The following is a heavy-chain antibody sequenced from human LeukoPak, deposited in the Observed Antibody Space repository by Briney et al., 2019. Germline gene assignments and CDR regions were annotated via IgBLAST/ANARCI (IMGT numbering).Heavy chain of an antibody. CDR1: GYTFTGYY. CDR3: ARDRGSYFHDAFDI. V-gene: IGHV1-2*02. CDR2: INPNSGGT. J-gene: IGHJ3*02. Sequence: ASVKVSCKASGYTFTGYYVYWVRQAPGQGLKWLGWINPNSGGTNYAQKFQGRVTMTGDTSISTVYMGLSRLTSDDAAVYYCARDRGSYFHDAFDIWGQGTMVAVSS. D-gene: IGHD1-26*01.